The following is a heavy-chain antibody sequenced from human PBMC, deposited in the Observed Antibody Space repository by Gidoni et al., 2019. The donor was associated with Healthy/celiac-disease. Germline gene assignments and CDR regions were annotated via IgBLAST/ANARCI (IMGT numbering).Heavy chain of an antibody. CDR3: ASGRWFDP. Sequence: EVQLVESGGGLVQPGRSLRLSCAASGFTFDDYAMHWVRHAPGKGLEWVSGISWNSGSIGYADSVKGRFTISRDNAKNSLYLQMNSLRAEDTALYYCASGRWFDPWGQGTLVTVSS. CDR2: ISWNSGSI. CDR1: GFTFDDYA. V-gene: IGHV3-9*01. J-gene: IGHJ5*02.